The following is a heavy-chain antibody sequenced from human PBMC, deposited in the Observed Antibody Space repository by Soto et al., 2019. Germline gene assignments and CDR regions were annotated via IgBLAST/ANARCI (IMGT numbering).Heavy chain of an antibody. D-gene: IGHD3-22*01. CDR2: VSYDGKNK. CDR3: ARQDYFDRGALDY. CDR1: AFTFSKFV. V-gene: IGHV3-30*04. Sequence: GGSLRLSCEASAFTFSKFVMHWVRQAPGKGLEWVAIVSYDGKNKQYAKSVKGRFTISRDNSKNTLYLQMNSLRGDDTAVYYCARQDYFDRGALDYWGQGTLVTVSS. J-gene: IGHJ4*02.